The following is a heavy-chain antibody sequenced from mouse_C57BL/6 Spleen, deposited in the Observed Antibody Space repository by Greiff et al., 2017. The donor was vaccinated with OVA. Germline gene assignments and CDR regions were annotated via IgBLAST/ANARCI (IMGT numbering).Heavy chain of an antibody. CDR2: IRNKANGYTT. V-gene: IGHV7-3*01. Sequence: EVNVVESGGGLVQPGGSLSLSCAASGFTFTDYYMSWVRQPPGKGLEWLGFIRNKANGYTTEYSASVKGRFTISRDNSQSILYLQMNALRAEDSATYYCARYDYGDYWGQGTTLTVSS. D-gene: IGHD2-4*01. CDR3: ARYDYGDY. CDR1: GFTFTDYY. J-gene: IGHJ2*01.